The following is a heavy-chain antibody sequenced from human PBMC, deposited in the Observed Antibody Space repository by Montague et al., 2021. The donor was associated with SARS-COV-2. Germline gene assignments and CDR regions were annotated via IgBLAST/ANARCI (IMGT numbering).Heavy chain of an antibody. Sequence: PALVKPTQTLTLTCTFSGFSLSTSGMCVSWIRQPPGKALEWLARIDWDDDKYYSTSLKTRLTISKDTSKNQVVLTMTNMDPVDTATYYCAPIHIAAAGTGLDYWGQGTLVTVSS. CDR3: APIHIAAAGTGLDY. V-gene: IGHV2-70*11. CDR2: IDWDDDK. D-gene: IGHD6-13*01. CDR1: GFSLSTSGMC. J-gene: IGHJ4*02.